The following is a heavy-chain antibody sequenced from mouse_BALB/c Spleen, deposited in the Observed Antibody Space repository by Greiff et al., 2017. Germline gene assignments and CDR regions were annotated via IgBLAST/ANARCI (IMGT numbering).Heavy chain of an antibody. Sequence: QVQLQQSGPELVKPGASVRISCKASGYTFTSYYIHWVKQRPGQGLEWIGWIYPGNVNTKYNEKFKGKATLTADKSSSTAYMQLSSLTSEDSAVYFCARRAYGTIYAMDYWGQGTSVTVSS. J-gene: IGHJ4*01. D-gene: IGHD2-10*02. CDR1: GYTFTSYY. V-gene: IGHV1S56*01. CDR2: IYPGNVNT. CDR3: ARRAYGTIYAMDY.